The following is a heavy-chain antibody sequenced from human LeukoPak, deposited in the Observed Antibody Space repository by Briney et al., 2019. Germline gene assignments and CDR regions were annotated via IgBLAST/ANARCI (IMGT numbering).Heavy chain of an antibody. CDR3: AITLYSSGWYARAFDI. Sequence: KTSETLSLTCTVSGGSISSGSYYWSWIRQPAGKGLEWIGRIYTSGSTNYNPSLKSRVTISVDTSKNQFSLKLSSVTAADTAVYYCAITLYSSGWYARAFDIWGQGTMVTVSS. CDR1: GGSISSGSYY. J-gene: IGHJ3*02. D-gene: IGHD6-19*01. V-gene: IGHV4-61*02. CDR2: IYTSGST.